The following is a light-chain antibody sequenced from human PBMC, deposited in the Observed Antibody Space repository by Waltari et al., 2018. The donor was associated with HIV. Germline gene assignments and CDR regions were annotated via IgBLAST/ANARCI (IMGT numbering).Light chain of an antibody. CDR1: QSIYNF. Sequence: DIQMTQSPSSLSAAVGDRVSITCRASQSIYNFLNWYQQKPGKAPKLLISAASRLQSGVPSRFSGSGSGTDFTLNITSLQPEDFATYYCQQSFITPPLTFGGGTKVEIK. J-gene: IGKJ4*01. V-gene: IGKV1-39*01. CDR2: AAS. CDR3: QQSFITPPLT.